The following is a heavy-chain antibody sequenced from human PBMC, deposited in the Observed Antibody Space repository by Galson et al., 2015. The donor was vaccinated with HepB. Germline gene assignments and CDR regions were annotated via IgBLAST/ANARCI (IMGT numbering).Heavy chain of an antibody. D-gene: IGHD4-17*01. V-gene: IGHV1-18*01. CDR3: ARDYGDYVLAPEPFDY. CDR2: ISGYNGNT. CDR1: GYTFTTYG. Sequence: SVKVSCKASGYTFTTYGITWVRQAPGQGLEWLGWISGYNGNTKYTQKFQGRISMTTDTSTSTAYMELRSLRSDDTAVYYCARDYGDYVLAPEPFDYWGQGTLVTVSS. J-gene: IGHJ4*02.